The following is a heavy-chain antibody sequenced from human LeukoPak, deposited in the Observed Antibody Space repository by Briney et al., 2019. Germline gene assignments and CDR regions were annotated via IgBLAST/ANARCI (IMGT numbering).Heavy chain of an antibody. D-gene: IGHD1-1*01. V-gene: IGHV4-59*01. CDR2: KYYDGNSGNT. CDR1: GGSLSYYY. CDR3: VRPESAGTKYRFDY. J-gene: IGHJ4*02. Sequence: SETLSLTCTVSGGSLSYYYWTWIRQTPGKGLEWSGYKYYDGNSGNTNYNPSLESRVTISVDTSKNHVSLNLTSVTAADTAVYYCVRPESAGTKYRFDYWGQGALVTVSS.